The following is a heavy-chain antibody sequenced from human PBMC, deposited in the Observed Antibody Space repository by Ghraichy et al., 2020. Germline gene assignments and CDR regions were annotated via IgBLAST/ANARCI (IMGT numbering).Heavy chain of an antibody. Sequence: GGSLRLSCAASGFTFSSYSMNWVRQAPGKGLEWVSYISSSSSTIYYADSVKGRFTISRDNAKNSLYLQMNSLRDEDTAVYYCARDRIGIQLWLPSYYFDYWGQGTLVTVSS. CDR2: ISSSSSTI. V-gene: IGHV3-48*02. CDR1: GFTFSSYS. J-gene: IGHJ4*02. D-gene: IGHD5-18*01. CDR3: ARDRIGIQLWLPSYYFDY.